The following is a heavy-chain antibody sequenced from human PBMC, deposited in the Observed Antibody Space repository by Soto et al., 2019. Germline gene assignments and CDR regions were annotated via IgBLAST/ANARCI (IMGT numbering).Heavy chain of an antibody. CDR1: GGSISSGGYY. V-gene: IGHV4-31*03. Sequence: QVQLQESGPGLVKPSQTLSLTCTVSGGSISSGGYYWSWIRQHPGKGLEWIGYIYYSGSTYYNPSLKSRVTISVDTSKNQFSLKLSSVTAADTAVYYCARVGLLWFGEPIFDYYYYGMDVWGQGTTVTVSS. J-gene: IGHJ6*02. D-gene: IGHD3-10*01. CDR3: ARVGLLWFGEPIFDYYYYGMDV. CDR2: IYYSGST.